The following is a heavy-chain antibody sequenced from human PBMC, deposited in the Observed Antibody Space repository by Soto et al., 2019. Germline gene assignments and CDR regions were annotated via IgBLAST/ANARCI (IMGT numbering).Heavy chain of an antibody. CDR1: GGTFSSYT. D-gene: IGHD3-9*01. J-gene: IGHJ4*02. Sequence: SVKVSCKASGGTFSSYTISWVRQAPGQGLEWRGRLIPILGIANYAQKFQGRVTITADKSRSTAYMELSSLRSEDTAVYYCASQSGDVLRYFDFGYWGQGTLVTVSS. V-gene: IGHV1-69*02. CDR2: LIPILGIA. CDR3: ASQSGDVLRYFDFGY.